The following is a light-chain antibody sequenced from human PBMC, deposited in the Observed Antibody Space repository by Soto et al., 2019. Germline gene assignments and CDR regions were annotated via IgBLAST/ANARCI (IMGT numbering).Light chain of an antibody. V-gene: IGKV4-1*01. CDR2: WAS. CDR3: QQYYSPPFT. J-gene: IGKJ3*01. CDR1: QSVLHSSNNKDY. Sequence: DIVMTQSPDSLAVSLGERATIYCKSSQSVLHSSNNKDYLAWYQQKPGQSPKLLIYWASTRESGVPDRFSGSGSAKEFTLPISSLQAEDVAVYYCQQYYSPPFTFGPGTKVDIK.